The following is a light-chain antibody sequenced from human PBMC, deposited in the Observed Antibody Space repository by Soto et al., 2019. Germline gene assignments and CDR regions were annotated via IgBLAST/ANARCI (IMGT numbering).Light chain of an antibody. CDR3: ASCNNSIFGL. Sequence: QSVLTQPPSVSGTPGQRVTISCSGSSSSIGSNTVIWYQQLPGTAPNLLIYSNDQRPSGVPARFSGSKSGTSASLAISGLQSEDEGDYYCASCNNSIFGLFGGGTKLTVL. CDR1: SSSIGSNT. CDR2: SND. V-gene: IGLV1-44*01. J-gene: IGLJ2*01.